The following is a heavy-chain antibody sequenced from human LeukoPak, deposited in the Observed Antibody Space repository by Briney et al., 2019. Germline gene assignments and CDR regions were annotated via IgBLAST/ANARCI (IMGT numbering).Heavy chain of an antibody. D-gene: IGHD5-12*01. V-gene: IGHV1-2*02. J-gene: IGHJ6*03. CDR3: ARVERGYGWDYYYMDV. Sequence: ASVTVSCKASGYTFTGYYMHWVRQAPGQGLEWMGWINPNSGGTNYAQKFQGRVTMTRDTSISTAYMELSSLRSEDTAVYYCARVERGYGWDYYYMDVWGKGTTVSISS. CDR2: INPNSGGT. CDR1: GYTFTGYY.